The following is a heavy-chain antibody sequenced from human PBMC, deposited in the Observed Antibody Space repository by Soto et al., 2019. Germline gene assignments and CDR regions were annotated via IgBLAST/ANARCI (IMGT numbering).Heavy chain of an antibody. D-gene: IGHD3-22*01. CDR1: GGTFSSYA. CDR3: ARDREDYYDSSGYYSWFDP. CDR2: IIPIFGTA. V-gene: IGHV1-69*13. J-gene: IGHJ5*02. Sequence: ASVKVSCKASGGTFSSYAISWVRQAPGQGLEWMGRIIPIFGTANYAQKFQGRVTITADESTSTAYMELSSLRSEDTAVYYCARDREDYYDSSGYYSWFDPWGQGTLVTVSS.